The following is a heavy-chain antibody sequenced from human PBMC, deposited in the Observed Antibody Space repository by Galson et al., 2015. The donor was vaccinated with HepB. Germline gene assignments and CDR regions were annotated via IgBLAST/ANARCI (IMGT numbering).Heavy chain of an antibody. Sequence: SVKVSCKASGYTFTSYHMHWVRQAPGQGLEWMGIINPSGGSTSYPQKFQGRVTMTRDTSTSTVYMELSSLRSEDTAVYYCARDRGSRWEHYGGHFDYWGQGTLVTVSS. J-gene: IGHJ4*02. D-gene: IGHD1-26*01. V-gene: IGHV1-46*01. CDR1: GYTFTSYH. CDR3: ARDRGSRWEHYGGHFDY. CDR2: INPSGGST.